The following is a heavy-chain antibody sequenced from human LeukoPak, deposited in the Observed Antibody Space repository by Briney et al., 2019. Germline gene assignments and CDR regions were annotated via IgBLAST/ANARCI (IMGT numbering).Heavy chain of an antibody. CDR3: ARDGGFNTS. Sequence: PSETLSLTCTVSGGPISSSSYYWGWIRQPPGKGLEWIGSIYYSGSTYYNPSLKSRVTISVDTSKNQFSLKLSSVTAADTAVYYCARDGGFNTSWGQGTLVTVSS. CDR1: GGPISSSSYY. D-gene: IGHD3-16*01. V-gene: IGHV4-39*02. CDR2: IYYSGST. J-gene: IGHJ5*02.